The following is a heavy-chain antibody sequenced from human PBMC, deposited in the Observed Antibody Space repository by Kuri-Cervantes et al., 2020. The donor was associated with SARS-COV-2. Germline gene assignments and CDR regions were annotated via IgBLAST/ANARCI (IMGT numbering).Heavy chain of an antibody. CDR2: ISAYNGNT. CDR1: GYTFTSYG. J-gene: IGHJ3*02. D-gene: IGHD3-22*01. CDR3: VRFRYYDSSRNASDI. Sequence: ASVKVSCKASGYTFTSYGISWVRQAPGQGLEWMGWISAYNGNTNYAQKLQGRVTMTTDTSTSAAYMELRSLRSDDTAVYYCVRFRYYDSSRNASDIWGQGTLVTVSS. V-gene: IGHV1-18*01.